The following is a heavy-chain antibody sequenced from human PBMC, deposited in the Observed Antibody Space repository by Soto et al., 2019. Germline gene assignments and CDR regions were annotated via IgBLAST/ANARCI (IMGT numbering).Heavy chain of an antibody. Sequence: PSHTQSLTCTIAGDTITGATISSTTYYCRWMRHTPGKGLEWIASIHYGGNAYYSPSLTTRATISRDTSKNRVSLELRSVTAADTAVYYCARVNVTLELWGLGPLVTVSS. D-gene: IGHD2-21*02. CDR1: GDTITGATISSTTYY. V-gene: IGHV4-39*01. CDR2: IHYGGNA. J-gene: IGHJ4*02. CDR3: ARVNVTLEL.